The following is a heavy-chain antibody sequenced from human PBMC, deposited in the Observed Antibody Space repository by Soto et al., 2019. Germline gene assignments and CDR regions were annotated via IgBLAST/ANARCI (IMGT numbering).Heavy chain of an antibody. J-gene: IGHJ6*02. V-gene: IGHV3-23*01. D-gene: IGHD6-19*01. CDR3: AKDKGSGWYGYYGMDV. CDR2: ISGSGGST. CDR1: GFTFSSYG. Sequence: EVQLLESGGGLVQPGGSLRLSCAASGFTFSSYGMSWVRQAPGKGLEWVSTISGSGGSTYYADSVKGRFTISRDNSKNTLYLQMNSLRAEDTAIYYCAKDKGSGWYGYYGMDVWGQGTTVPVSS.